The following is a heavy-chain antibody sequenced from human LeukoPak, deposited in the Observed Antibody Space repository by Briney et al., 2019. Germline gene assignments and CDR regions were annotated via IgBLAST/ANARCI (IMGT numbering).Heavy chain of an antibody. V-gene: IGHV4-34*01. CDR2: INHSGST. D-gene: IGHD5/OR15-5a*01. Sequence: TSETLSLTCAVYGGTFSGYYWSWIRQPPGKGLEWIGEINHSGSTNFNPSLKSRVTMSVDTSKNQFSLKMSSVTAADTAVYYCARSSGEKSTMDHWGQGTLVTVSS. CDR3: ARSSGEKSTMDH. J-gene: IGHJ4*02. CDR1: GGTFSGYY.